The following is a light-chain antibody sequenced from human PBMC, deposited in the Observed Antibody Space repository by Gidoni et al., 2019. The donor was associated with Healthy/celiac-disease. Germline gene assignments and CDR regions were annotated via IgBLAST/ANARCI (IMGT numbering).Light chain of an antibody. CDR3: QQRRNWPPLT. Sequence: EIVLTQSPATLSLSPGERATLSCRASQSVSSYLAWSQQKPGQAPRLLIYDASNRATGIPARFSGSGAGTDFTLTISRLETEDFAVYYCQQRRNWPPLTFGGGTKVEIK. J-gene: IGKJ4*01. CDR1: QSVSSY. CDR2: DAS. V-gene: IGKV3-11*01.